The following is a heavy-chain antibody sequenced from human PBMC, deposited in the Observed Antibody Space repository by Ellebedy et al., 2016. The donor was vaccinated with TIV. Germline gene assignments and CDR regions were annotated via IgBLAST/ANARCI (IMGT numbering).Heavy chain of an antibody. V-gene: IGHV4-4*07. Sequence: MPSETLSLTCTVSGTSISSYYWSWIRQPAGKGLEWIGRIYTSGSTNYNPSLKSRVTMSVDTSKKQFSLRLTSVTAADTAVYYCARARGQYLYGSGSYFTNWGQGEMVTVSS. J-gene: IGHJ4*02. D-gene: IGHD3-10*01. CDR1: GTSISSYY. CDR3: ARARGQYLYGSGSYFTN. CDR2: IYTSGST.